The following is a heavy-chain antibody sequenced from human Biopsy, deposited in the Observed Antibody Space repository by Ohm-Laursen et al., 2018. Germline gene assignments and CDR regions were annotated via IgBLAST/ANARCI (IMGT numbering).Heavy chain of an antibody. CDR1: GASVKTPGYF. V-gene: IGHV4-31*02. CDR2: ISYNERT. J-gene: IGHJ2*01. Sequence: TLSLTCSVSGASVKTPGYFSAWIRQRPGKGLEWIGHISYNERTHYNPSLTSRLAISFDTSNNRISLQLRSVSVADTAVYYCVREPKTGTAEAWYFDLWGRGSPVTVPS. CDR3: VREPKTGTAEAWYFDL. D-gene: IGHD3-9*01.